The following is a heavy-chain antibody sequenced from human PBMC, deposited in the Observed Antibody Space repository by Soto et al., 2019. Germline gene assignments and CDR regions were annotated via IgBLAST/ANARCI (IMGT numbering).Heavy chain of an antibody. D-gene: IGHD6-19*01. J-gene: IGHJ4*02. Sequence: SETLSLTCTVSGGSITSGGYYWSWIRQHPGKGLEWIGYIHYSGSTYYNPSVNSRVTISRDTSKNQFSLKLSSVTAADTAVYYCARRIPVAGLFDYWGQGTLVTVSS. CDR3: ARRIPVAGLFDY. V-gene: IGHV4-31*03. CDR1: GGSITSGGYY. CDR2: IHYSGST.